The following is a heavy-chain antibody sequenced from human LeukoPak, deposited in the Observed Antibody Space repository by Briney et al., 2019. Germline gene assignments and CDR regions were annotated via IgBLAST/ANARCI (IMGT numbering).Heavy chain of an antibody. CDR3: ARAYSSSWYFNWFDP. CDR1: GYSISSGYF. Sequence: SETLSLTCTVSGYSISSGYFWGWIRQPPGKGLEWIRTIYHSGSTYYNASLESRVTISVDTSKNQFSLKLSSVTAADTAVYYCARAYSSSWYFNWFDPWGQGTLVTVSS. D-gene: IGHD6-13*01. J-gene: IGHJ5*02. V-gene: IGHV4-38-2*02. CDR2: IYHSGST.